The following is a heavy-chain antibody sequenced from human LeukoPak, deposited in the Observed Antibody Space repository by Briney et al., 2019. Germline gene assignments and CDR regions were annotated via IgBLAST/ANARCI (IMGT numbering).Heavy chain of an antibody. D-gene: IGHD3-22*01. CDR1: RFTFDNYA. CDR3: AKDEKGYYHDTSGYPDAFDI. Sequence: GGSLRLSCAASRFTFDNYAMHWVRQAPGQGLEWVALISFDGSNKYYADSVKGRFTIFRDNSKYTLYLQMNSLRTEDTAVYYCAKDEKGYYHDTSGYPDAFDIWGQGTMVTVSS. V-gene: IGHV3-30-3*01. J-gene: IGHJ3*02. CDR2: ISFDGSNK.